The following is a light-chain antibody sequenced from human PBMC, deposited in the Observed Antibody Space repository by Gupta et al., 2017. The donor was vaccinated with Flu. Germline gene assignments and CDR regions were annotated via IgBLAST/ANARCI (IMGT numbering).Light chain of an antibody. J-gene: IGLJ2*01. CDR1: TLGYQF. CDR3: QAWNSSV. CDR2: QNN. Sequence: SVAPGQTASITCSGDTLGYQFVCWSQLTPGQVLGLLIYQNNERPSGIPEPFAGSTYANAATLTIRETEAVDESDYYCQAWNSSVFGGGTKLTVL. V-gene: IGLV3-1*01.